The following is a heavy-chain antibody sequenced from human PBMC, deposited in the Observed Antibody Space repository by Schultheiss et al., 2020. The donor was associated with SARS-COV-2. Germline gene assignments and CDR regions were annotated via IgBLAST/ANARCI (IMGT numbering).Heavy chain of an antibody. Sequence: SVKVSCKASGGTFSSYAISWVRQAPGQGLEWMGGIIPIFGTANYAQKFQGRVTITADESTSTAYMELSSLRSEDTAVYYCARVGRWGNSSSWLDYWGQGTLVTVSS. CDR2: IIPIFGTA. D-gene: IGHD6-13*01. J-gene: IGHJ4*02. CDR3: ARVGRWGNSSSWLDY. CDR1: GGTFSSYA. V-gene: IGHV1-69*13.